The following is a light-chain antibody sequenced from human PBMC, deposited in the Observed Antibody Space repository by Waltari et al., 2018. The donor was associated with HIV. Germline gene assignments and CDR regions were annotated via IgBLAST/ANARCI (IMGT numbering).Light chain of an antibody. J-gene: IGLJ2*01. CDR3: CAYAGSTTYVI. Sequence: QSALTQPASVSGSPGQSITISCTGTSSDVGGYNLVSWYQQHPGKAPKLMIYEVSKLPSGVSNRFSGSKSGNTASLTSSGLQAEDEADYYCCAYAGSTTYVIFGGGTKLTVL. CDR1: SSDVGGYNL. V-gene: IGLV2-23*02. CDR2: EVS.